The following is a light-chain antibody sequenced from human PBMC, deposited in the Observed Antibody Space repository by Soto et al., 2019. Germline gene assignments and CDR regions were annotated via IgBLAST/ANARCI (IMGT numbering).Light chain of an antibody. CDR1: SSDVGGYNY. CDR3: SSYTSSRILYV. J-gene: IGLJ1*01. V-gene: IGLV2-14*01. CDR2: EVS. Sequence: QSALTQPASVFGSPGQSITISCTATSSDVGGYNYVSWYQHHPGKAPKLMIYEVSNRPSGVSNRFSGSKSGNTASLTISGLQAEDEADYYCSSYTSSRILYVFGTGTKVTGL.